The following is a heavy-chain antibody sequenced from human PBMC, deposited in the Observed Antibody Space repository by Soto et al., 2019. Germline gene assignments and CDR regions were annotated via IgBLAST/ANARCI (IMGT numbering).Heavy chain of an antibody. Sequence: QVQLVQSGAEVKKPGASVKVSCKASGDTFTRSGISWVRQAPGQGLEWMGWLSTYNGDTNYAQTFQGRVTMTTDTSTSTVHMEVRSLRSDDTAVYYCAREGVAPYYYYGMDVWGQGTPVTVAS. J-gene: IGHJ6*02. CDR3: AREGVAPYYYYGMDV. CDR2: LSTYNGDT. V-gene: IGHV1-18*01. CDR1: GDTFTRSG. D-gene: IGHD5-12*01.